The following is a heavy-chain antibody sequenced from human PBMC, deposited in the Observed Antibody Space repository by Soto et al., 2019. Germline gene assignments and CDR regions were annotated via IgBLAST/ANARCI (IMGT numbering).Heavy chain of an antibody. D-gene: IGHD2-15*01. CDR2: ISYDGSNK. CDR1: GFTFSSYG. J-gene: IGHJ4*02. CDR3: AKDQRVVVVAATPTD. V-gene: IGHV3-30*18. Sequence: QVQLVESGGGVVQPGRSLRLSCAASGFTFSSYGMHWVRQAPGKGLEWVAVISYDGSNKYYADSVKGRFTISRDNSKNTLYLQMNSLRAEDTAVYYCAKDQRVVVVAATPTDWCQGTLVTVSS.